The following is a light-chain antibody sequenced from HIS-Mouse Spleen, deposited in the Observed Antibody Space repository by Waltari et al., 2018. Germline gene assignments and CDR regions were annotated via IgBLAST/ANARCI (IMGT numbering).Light chain of an antibody. CDR1: RLRSYY. J-gene: IGLJ3*02. Sequence: SSELTQDPAVSVALGQTVRITFQGDRLRSYYASWYQQKPGQAPVLVIYGKNNRPSGIPDRFSGSSSGNTASLTITGAQAEDEADYYCNSRDSSGNHLVFGGGTKLTVL. V-gene: IGLV3-19*01. CDR2: GKN. CDR3: NSRDSSGNHLV.